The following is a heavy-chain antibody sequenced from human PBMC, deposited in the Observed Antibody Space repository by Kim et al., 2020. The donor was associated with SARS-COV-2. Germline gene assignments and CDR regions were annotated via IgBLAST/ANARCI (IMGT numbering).Heavy chain of an antibody. CDR2: ISGSGGST. CDR1: GFTFSSYA. Sequence: GSLRLSCAASGFTFSSYAMSWVRQTPGKGLEWVSAISGSGGSTYYTDSVKGLFTISRDNSKNTLYLQMNSLRAEDTAVYYCAKKGGSSRWLVPPDYWGQGTLVTVSS. CDR3: AKKGGSSRWLVPPDY. J-gene: IGHJ4*02. D-gene: IGHD6-19*01. V-gene: IGHV3-23*01.